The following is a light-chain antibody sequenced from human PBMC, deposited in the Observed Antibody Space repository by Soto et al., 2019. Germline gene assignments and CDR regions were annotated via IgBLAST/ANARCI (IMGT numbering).Light chain of an antibody. CDR2: DVS. V-gene: IGLV2-14*03. CDR1: SSDDGGYNY. CDR3: SSYTRSSTYV. J-gene: IGLJ1*01. Sequence: QSALTQPASVSGSPCQSIAISCTGTSSDDGGYNYVSWYQHHPGKAPKLMIYDVSNRPSGVFNRFSGSKSGNTASLTFSWLQAKDEADYYCSSYTRSSTYVVGTGTKVTVL.